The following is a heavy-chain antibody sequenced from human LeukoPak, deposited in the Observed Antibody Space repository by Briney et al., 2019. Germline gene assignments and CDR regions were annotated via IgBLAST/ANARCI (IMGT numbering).Heavy chain of an antibody. Sequence: ESGPTLVKPTQTLRLTCTFSGFSLSTSGVGVGWIRQPPGKALEWLALIYWNDDKRYSPSLKSRLTITRDTSKNQVVLTMTNMDPVDTATYYCAQTYSSSWFDYWGQGTLVTVSS. V-gene: IGHV2-5*01. CDR1: GFSLSTSGVG. CDR2: IYWNDDK. J-gene: IGHJ4*02. CDR3: AQTYSSSWFDY. D-gene: IGHD6-13*01.